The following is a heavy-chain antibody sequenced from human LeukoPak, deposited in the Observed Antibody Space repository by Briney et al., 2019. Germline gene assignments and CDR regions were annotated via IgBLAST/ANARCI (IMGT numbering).Heavy chain of an antibody. CDR2: IYYSGST. CDR1: GGSLSSGGYY. Sequence: PSETLSLTCTVSGGSLSSGGYYWSWLRQHPGKGLEWVGYIYYSGSTYYNPSLKSRVTISVDTSKNQFSLKLSSVTAADTAVYYCARDSRGYQTPWWYWGQGTLVTVSS. CDR3: ARDSRGYQTPWWY. D-gene: IGHD5-18*01. J-gene: IGHJ4*02. V-gene: IGHV4-31*03.